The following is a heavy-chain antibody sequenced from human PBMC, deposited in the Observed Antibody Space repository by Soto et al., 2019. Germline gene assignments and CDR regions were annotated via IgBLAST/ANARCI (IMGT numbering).Heavy chain of an antibody. CDR1: GFTFSSYS. J-gene: IGHJ4*02. Sequence: EVQLVESGGGLVQPGGSLRLSCAASGFTFSSYSMNWVRQAPGKGLEWVSYFSSSSSTIYYADSVKGRFTISRDNAKNSRYLQMNSLRDDDTAGYYCAREGYPFDYWGRGTLVTVSS. CDR2: FSSSSSTI. D-gene: IGHD5-12*01. V-gene: IGHV3-48*02. CDR3: AREGYPFDY.